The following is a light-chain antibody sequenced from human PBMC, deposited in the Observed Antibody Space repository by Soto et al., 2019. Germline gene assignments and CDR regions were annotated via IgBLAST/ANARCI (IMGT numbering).Light chain of an antibody. Sequence: EIVLTQSPGTLSLSPGERASLSCRASQSVSSSSLAWYQQRPGQAPRLLNYGTSSRATGIPDRFSGSGSGTYFTLTISRLEPEDFAVYYCQQYGSSPTFGPGTRVDIK. V-gene: IGKV3-20*01. CDR1: QSVSSSS. J-gene: IGKJ3*01. CDR2: GTS. CDR3: QQYGSSPT.